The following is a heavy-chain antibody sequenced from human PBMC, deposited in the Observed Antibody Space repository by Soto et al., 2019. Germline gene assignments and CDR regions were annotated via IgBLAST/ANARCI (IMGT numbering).Heavy chain of an antibody. CDR2: VYHSGKP. D-gene: IGHD3-3*01. J-gene: IGHJ4*02. CDR3: ARLWSGYYFDF. Sequence: QLQLQESGPGLVKPSETLSLTSTVSGDSISSSSSYYWGWIRQPPGKGLEWIGSVYHSGKPYYNPSLRSRVTLSVDTSKNQFSLNVTSVTAADPAVYYCARLWSGYYFDFWGQGIVVTVSS. CDR1: GDSISSSSSYY. V-gene: IGHV4-39*01.